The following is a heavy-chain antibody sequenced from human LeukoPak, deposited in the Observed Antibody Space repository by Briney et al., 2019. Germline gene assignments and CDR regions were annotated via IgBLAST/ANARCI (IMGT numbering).Heavy chain of an antibody. CDR3: ARVRYYYDSSGYFPTYFDY. D-gene: IGHD3-22*01. J-gene: IGHJ4*02. Sequence: VASVKISCKASGYTFTGYDMHWVRQAPGQGLEWMGWINPNSGGTNYAQKFQGRVTMTRDTSISTAYMELSRLRSDDTAVYYCARVRYYYDSSGYFPTYFDYWGQGTLVTVSS. CDR2: INPNSGGT. CDR1: GYTFTGYD. V-gene: IGHV1-2*02.